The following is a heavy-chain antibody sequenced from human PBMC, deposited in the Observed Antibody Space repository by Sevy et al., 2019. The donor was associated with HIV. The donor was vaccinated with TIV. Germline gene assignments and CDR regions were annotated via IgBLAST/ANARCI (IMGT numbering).Heavy chain of an antibody. D-gene: IGHD6-19*01. CDR2: INPNSGGT. J-gene: IGHJ6*02. CDR1: GYTFAGYQ. V-gene: IGHV1-2*02. Sequence: ASVKVSCKASGYTFAGYQMYWVRQAPGQGLEWMGWINPNSGGTKFAPKFQGRVTMTRDTSINTVYMELSRLSSDDTAVYYCARDQQWLAQASGGSQRHYYNNYAMDVWGQGTTVTVSS. CDR3: ARDQQWLAQASGGSQRHYYNNYAMDV.